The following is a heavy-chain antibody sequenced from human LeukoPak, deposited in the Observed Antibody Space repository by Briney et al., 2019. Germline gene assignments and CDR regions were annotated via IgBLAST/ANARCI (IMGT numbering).Heavy chain of an antibody. Sequence: ASVKVSCKASGYTFTSYYMHWVRQAPGQGLEWMGIINPSGGSTSYAQKFQGRVTMTRDTSTSTVYMELSSLRSEDTAVYYCASAIAVAAAIDYWGQGTLVTVSS. J-gene: IGHJ4*02. CDR1: GYTFTSYY. D-gene: IGHD6-19*01. V-gene: IGHV1-46*01. CDR3: ASAIAVAAAIDY. CDR2: INPSGGST.